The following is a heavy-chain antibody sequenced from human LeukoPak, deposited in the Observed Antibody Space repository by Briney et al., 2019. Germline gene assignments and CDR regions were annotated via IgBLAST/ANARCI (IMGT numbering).Heavy chain of an antibody. D-gene: IGHD3-22*01. V-gene: IGHV1-46*01. J-gene: IGHJ4*02. CDR1: GYTFASYY. CDR3: ARALGYYDSSGYFDY. Sequence: SVKVSCKASGYTFASYYMHWVRQAPGQGLEWMGIINPSGGSTTYAQKFQGRVTVTRDTSTSTVYMELSSLRSEDTAVYYCARALGYYDSSGYFDYWGQGTLVTVSS. CDR2: INPSGGST.